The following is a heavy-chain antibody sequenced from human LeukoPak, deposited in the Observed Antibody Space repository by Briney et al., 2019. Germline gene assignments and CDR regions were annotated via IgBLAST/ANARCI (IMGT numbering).Heavy chain of an antibody. CDR1: GFTFEDYA. CDR3: ATAGNYRFDY. V-gene: IGHV3-9*01. J-gene: IGHJ4*02. CDR2: INWNSGTI. D-gene: IGHD1-7*01. Sequence: GGSLRLSCGASGFTFEDYAMHWVRQAPGKGLEWVSSINWNSGTIDYADSVKGRFTISRDNAKNTLYLQMNSLTTEDTAVYYCATAGNYRFDYWGQGTLVTASS.